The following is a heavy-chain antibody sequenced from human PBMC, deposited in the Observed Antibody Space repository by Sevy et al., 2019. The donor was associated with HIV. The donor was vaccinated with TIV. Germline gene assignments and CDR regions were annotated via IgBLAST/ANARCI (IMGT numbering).Heavy chain of an antibody. J-gene: IGHJ4*02. CDR3: ATTKDYYDSSGSPFDY. CDR2: FEHEDDET. V-gene: IGHV1-24*01. Sequence: ASVKVSCKVSGYTLSQLSMHWVRQAPGKGLEWMGSFEHEDDETIYAQKFQGRVTMTEDRSTDTAYMELSSLRSEDTAVYYCATTKDYYDSSGSPFDYWGQGTLVTVSS. D-gene: IGHD3-22*01. CDR1: GYTLSQLS.